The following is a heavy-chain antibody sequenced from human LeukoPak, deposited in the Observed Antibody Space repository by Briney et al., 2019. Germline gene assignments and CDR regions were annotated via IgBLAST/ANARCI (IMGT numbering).Heavy chain of an antibody. Sequence: GASVKVSCKASGYTFTSYGISWVRQAPGQGLEWMGWISAYNGNTNYAQKLQGRVTMTTDTSTSTAYMELRSLRSDDTAVYYCARAAKASLLYYFDYWGQGILVTVSS. CDR1: GYTFTSYG. J-gene: IGHJ4*02. CDR2: ISAYNGNT. V-gene: IGHV1-18*04. D-gene: IGHD2-15*01. CDR3: ARAAKASLLYYFDY.